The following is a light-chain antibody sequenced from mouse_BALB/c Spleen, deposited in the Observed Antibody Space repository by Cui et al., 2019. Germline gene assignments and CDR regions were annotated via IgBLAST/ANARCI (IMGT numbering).Light chain of an antibody. CDR3: QQWSSNPPMYT. CDR1: SSVSY. J-gene: IGKJ2*01. CDR2: DTS. V-gene: IGKV4-59*01. Sequence: QIVLTQSPEIMSASPGEKVTMTCSASSSVSYMHWYQQKSGTSPKRWIYDTSKLASGVPARFSGSGSGTSYSLTISSMEAEDAATYYCQQWSSNPPMYTFGGGTKLEIK.